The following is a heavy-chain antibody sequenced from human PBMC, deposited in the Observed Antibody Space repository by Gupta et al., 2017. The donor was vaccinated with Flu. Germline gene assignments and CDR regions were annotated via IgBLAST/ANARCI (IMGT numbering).Heavy chain of an antibody. CDR2: IWFDGSNK. CDR3: VRDGQQPAPYSFDY. Sequence: QVQLVESGGGVVQPGSSLRLSCTASGFIFRHHAIHWVRQAPGKGLEWVAQIWFDGSNKYYADSVKGRFSISRDNSKNTAYLQMNSLRVEDTAIYFCVRDGQQPAPYSFDYWGRGTLVTVTS. D-gene: IGHD6-13*01. J-gene: IGHJ4*02. CDR1: GFIFRHHA. V-gene: IGHV3-33*08.